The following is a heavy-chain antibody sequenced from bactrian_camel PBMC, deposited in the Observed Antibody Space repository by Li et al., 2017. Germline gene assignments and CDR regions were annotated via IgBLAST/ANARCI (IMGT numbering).Heavy chain of an antibody. CDR3: AADRSSRGSWTLSISDFGY. J-gene: IGHJ6*01. CDR2: VGNDGST. Sequence: HVQLVESGGGSVQAGGSLRLSCAFDAYTPANVRMAWFRQAPGKGREGVAAVGNDGSTSYEDSVKDRFTISADSTKNTLYLQMNSVKPEDTAMYYCAADRSSRGSWTLSISDFGYWGQGTQVTVS. V-gene: IGHV3S55*01. CDR1: AYTPANVR. D-gene: IGHD6*01.